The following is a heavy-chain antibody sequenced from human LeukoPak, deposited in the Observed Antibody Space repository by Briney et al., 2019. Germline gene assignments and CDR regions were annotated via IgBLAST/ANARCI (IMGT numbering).Heavy chain of an antibody. D-gene: IGHD3-22*01. CDR2: IYHSGST. V-gene: IGHV4-38-2*02. Sequence: SETRSLTCTVSGYSISSGYYWGWIRQPPGKGLEWIGSIYHSGSTYYNPSLKSRVTISVDTSKNQFSLKLSSVTAADTAVYYCARLYDSSGYYPYWGQGTLVTVSS. CDR1: GYSISSGYY. J-gene: IGHJ4*02. CDR3: ARLYDSSGYYPY.